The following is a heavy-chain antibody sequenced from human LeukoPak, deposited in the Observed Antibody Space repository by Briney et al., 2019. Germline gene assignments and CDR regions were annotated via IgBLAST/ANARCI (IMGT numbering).Heavy chain of an antibody. CDR3: ARDPLRGSGWYGGFGC. CDR1: GFIVSSNY. D-gene: IGHD6-19*01. V-gene: IGHV3-53*01. J-gene: IGHJ4*02. CDR2: IYSGGST. Sequence: GGSLRLSCAASGFIVSSNYMSWVRQAPGKGLEWVSVIYSGGSTYYADSVKGRFTISRDNSKNTLYLQMNSLRAEDTAVYYCARDPLRGSGWYGGFGCWGQGTLVSVSS.